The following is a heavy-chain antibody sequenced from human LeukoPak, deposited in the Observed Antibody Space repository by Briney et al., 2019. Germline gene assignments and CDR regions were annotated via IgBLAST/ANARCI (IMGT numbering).Heavy chain of an antibody. J-gene: IGHJ4*02. Sequence: GGSLRLSCAASGFTFSSYCMHWVRQAPGKGLEWVAVISYDGSNKYYADSVKGRFTISRDNSKNTLYLQMNSLRAEDTAVYYCAKDRSLGSSWLGDWGQGTLVTVSS. V-gene: IGHV3-30*18. D-gene: IGHD6-13*01. CDR1: GFTFSSYC. CDR2: ISYDGSNK. CDR3: AKDRSLGSSWLGD.